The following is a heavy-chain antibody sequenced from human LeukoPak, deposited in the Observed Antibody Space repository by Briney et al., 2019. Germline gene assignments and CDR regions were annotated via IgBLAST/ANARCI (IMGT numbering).Heavy chain of an antibody. CDR1: GFTFSSYS. CDR3: ARGQYDILKDFDY. CDR2: ISSSSSYI. D-gene: IGHD3-9*01. Sequence: GGSLRLSCAASGFTFSSYSMNWVRQAPGKGLEWVSSISSSSSYIYYADSVKGRFTISRDNAKNSLYLQMNRLRAEDTAVYYCARGQYDILKDFDYRGQGTLVTVSS. V-gene: IGHV3-21*01. J-gene: IGHJ4*02.